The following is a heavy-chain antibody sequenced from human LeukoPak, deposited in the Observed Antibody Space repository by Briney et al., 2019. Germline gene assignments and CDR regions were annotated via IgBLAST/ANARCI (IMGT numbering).Heavy chain of an antibody. J-gene: IGHJ3*01. D-gene: IGHD3-10*01. Sequence: PGGTLRLSCAASGFTFSSYWMTWVRQAPGKGLEWVANIKLDVSATYYVDPVRGGFTISRDNTKNSLYLQMDGLRAEYTAVYYCGRKGNAFDFWGQGTMVTVSS. CDR1: GFTFSSYW. CDR2: IKLDVSAT. CDR3: GRKGNAFDF. V-gene: IGHV3-7*01.